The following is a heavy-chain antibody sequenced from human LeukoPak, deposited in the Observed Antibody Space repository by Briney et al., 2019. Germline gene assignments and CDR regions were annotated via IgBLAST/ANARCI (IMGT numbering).Heavy chain of an antibody. CDR3: ARIVVVTATSVYFDY. CDR1: GGSISSGGYY. V-gene: IGHV4-31*03. J-gene: IGHJ4*02. D-gene: IGHD2-21*02. Sequence: SETLSFTCTVSGGSISSGGYYWSWIRQHPGKGLEWIGYIYYSGSTYHNPSLKSRVTISVDTSKNQFSLKLSSVTAADTAVYYCARIVVVTATSVYFDYWGQGTLVTVSS. CDR2: IYYSGST.